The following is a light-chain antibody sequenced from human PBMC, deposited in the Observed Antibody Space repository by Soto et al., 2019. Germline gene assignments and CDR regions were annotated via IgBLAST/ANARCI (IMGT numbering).Light chain of an antibody. Sequence: VVTQSPATLSVFPGETATLSCRASQSVSSDLAWYQQRPGQAPRLLIYGASTRATASPARFRGSGSGTEFRLTISSLQSEDFATYYCQQYNTWHPKMSFGRGTKVEIK. V-gene: IGKV3-15*01. CDR1: QSVSSD. CDR2: GAS. J-gene: IGKJ1*01. CDR3: QQYNTWHPKMS.